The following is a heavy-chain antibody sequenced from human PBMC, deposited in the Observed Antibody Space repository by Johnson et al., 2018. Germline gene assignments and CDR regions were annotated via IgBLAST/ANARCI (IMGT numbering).Heavy chain of an antibody. D-gene: IGHD2-15*01. CDR3: ARERVVVRRLQEAFDI. V-gene: IGHV1-46*01. J-gene: IGHJ3*02. CDR2: INPSGGST. CDR1: GYTFTSYY. Sequence: QVQLVQSGAEVKKPGASVKVSCKATGYTFTSYYMHWVRQDPGQGLEWMGIINPSGGSTSYAQKFQGRGTTTRDTSTSTVYMVLSSLRAEAPAVYYLARERVVVRRLQEAFDIWGQGTVVTVSS.